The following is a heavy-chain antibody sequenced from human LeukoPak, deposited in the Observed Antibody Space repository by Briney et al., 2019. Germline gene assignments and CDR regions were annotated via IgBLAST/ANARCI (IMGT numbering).Heavy chain of an antibody. Sequence: ASVKVSFKASGYTFTGYYMHWVRQAPGQGLEWMGWINPNSGGTNYAQKFQGRVTMTRDTSISTAYMELSRLRSDDTAVYYCASNRGSSWLPTGPFDYWGQGTLVTVSS. CDR2: INPNSGGT. V-gene: IGHV1-2*02. D-gene: IGHD6-13*01. J-gene: IGHJ4*02. CDR1: GYTFTGYY. CDR3: ASNRGSSWLPTGPFDY.